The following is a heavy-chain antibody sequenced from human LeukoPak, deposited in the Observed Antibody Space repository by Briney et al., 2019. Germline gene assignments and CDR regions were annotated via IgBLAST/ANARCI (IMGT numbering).Heavy chain of an antibody. Sequence: SETLSLTCTVSGGSISTSNYYWGWIRQPPGKGLEWIGSIYYSGSTYYNPSLKSRVTISVDTSKNQFSLKLSSVTAADTAVYYCARLRCSGGSCYPYFDYWGQGTLVTVSS. J-gene: IGHJ4*02. CDR3: ARLRCSGGSCYPYFDY. V-gene: IGHV4-39*01. CDR2: IYYSGST. D-gene: IGHD2-15*01. CDR1: GGSISTSNYY.